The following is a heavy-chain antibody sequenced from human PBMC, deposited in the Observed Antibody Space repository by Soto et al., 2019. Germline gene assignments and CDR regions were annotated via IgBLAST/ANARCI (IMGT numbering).Heavy chain of an antibody. CDR3: AKEGNGGSSLDS. D-gene: IGHD2-15*01. Sequence: PGGSLRLSCEASGFKFDDYMMHWVRQAPGKGLEWISLISLDGGSIDYADSIKGRLTVSRDNSKTSLYLHMHSLTSGDSALYFCAKEGNGGSSLDSWGQGTLVTVSS. CDR1: GFKFDDYM. V-gene: IGHV3-43*01. J-gene: IGHJ5*01. CDR2: ISLDGGSI.